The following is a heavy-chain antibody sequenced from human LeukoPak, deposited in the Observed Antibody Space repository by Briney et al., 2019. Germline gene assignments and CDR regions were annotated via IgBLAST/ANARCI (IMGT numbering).Heavy chain of an antibody. Sequence: HPGGSLRLSCAASGFTFSNTWMYWVRQGPGKGLVWVSRIYNDETSATYADSVKGRFTISRDNAENTLYLQMDSLRVDDTAVYYCARGAPIDYWGQGTLVTVSS. CDR2: IYNDETSA. J-gene: IGHJ4*02. V-gene: IGHV3-74*01. CDR1: GFTFSNTW. CDR3: ARGAPIDY.